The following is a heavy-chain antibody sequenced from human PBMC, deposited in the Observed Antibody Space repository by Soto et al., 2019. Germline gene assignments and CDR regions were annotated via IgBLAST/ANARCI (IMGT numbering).Heavy chain of an antibody. D-gene: IGHD3-3*01. CDR3: ASPLKWSGYYIAFDY. V-gene: IGHV1-69*01. J-gene: IGHJ4*02. Sequence: QVQLQQSGAEVKKPGSSVKVSCKASGATFSSFAFSWVRQAPGQGLEWMGVIIPIFDTISYAQKFQGRVTITADESTRTAYMELNSLTSDDTAVYYCASPLKWSGYYIAFDYWGQGTLVIVSS. CDR2: IIPIFDTI. CDR1: GATFSSFA.